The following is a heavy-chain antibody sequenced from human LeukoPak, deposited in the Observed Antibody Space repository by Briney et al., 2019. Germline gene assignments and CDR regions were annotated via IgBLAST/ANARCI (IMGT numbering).Heavy chain of an antibody. Sequence: GGSLRLSCAASGFSFRNAWMHWVRQAPGKGLVWVSRIKGDGSVTVYADSVKGRFTISRDSAKNSLYLQMNSLRAEDTAVYYCARGVPYDSWSGPHYSDYWGQGTLVTVSS. V-gene: IGHV3-74*01. J-gene: IGHJ4*02. CDR1: GFSFRNAW. D-gene: IGHD3-3*01. CDR2: IKGDGSVT. CDR3: ARGVPYDSWSGPHYSDY.